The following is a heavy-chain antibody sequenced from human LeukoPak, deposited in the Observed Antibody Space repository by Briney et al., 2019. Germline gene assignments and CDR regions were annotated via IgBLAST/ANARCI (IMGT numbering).Heavy chain of an antibody. CDR2: IYYSGST. Sequence: SSETLSLTSTVSGGSISSYYWSWIRQPPGKGLEWIGYIYYSGSTNYNPSLKSRVTISVDTSKNQFSLKLSSVTAADTAVYCCATPRYWGQGTLVTVSS. J-gene: IGHJ4*02. CDR1: GGSISSYY. CDR3: ATPRY. V-gene: IGHV4-59*01.